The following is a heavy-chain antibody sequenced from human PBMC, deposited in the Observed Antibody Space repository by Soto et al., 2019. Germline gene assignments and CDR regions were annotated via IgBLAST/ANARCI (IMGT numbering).Heavy chain of an antibody. CDR2: ISGSGGST. CDR3: GVEYYDILTGYYNFDY. J-gene: IGHJ4*02. D-gene: IGHD3-9*01. V-gene: IGHV3-23*01. Sequence: GGSLRLSCAASGFTFSSYAMSWARQAPGKGLEWVSAISGSGGSTYYADSVKGRFTISRDNSKNTLYLQMNSLRAEDTAVYYCGVEYYDILTGYYNFDYWGQGTLVTVSS. CDR1: GFTFSSYA.